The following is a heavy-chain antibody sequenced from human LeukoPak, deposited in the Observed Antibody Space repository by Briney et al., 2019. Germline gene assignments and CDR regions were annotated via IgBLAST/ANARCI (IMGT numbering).Heavy chain of an antibody. Sequence: GASVKVSCKASGYTFTNYDINWVRQATGQGLEWMGWMSPDSGNTVYAQKFQGRVTLTRDTSIRTAYMELSNLRSEDTAVYFCVRGVATNYWGQGTLVTVSS. V-gene: IGHV1-8*03. CDR2: MSPDSGNT. D-gene: IGHD5-12*01. CDR1: GYTFTNYD. J-gene: IGHJ4*02. CDR3: VRGVATNY.